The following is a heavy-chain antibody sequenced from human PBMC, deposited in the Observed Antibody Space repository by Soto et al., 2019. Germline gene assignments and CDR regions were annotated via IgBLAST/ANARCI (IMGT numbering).Heavy chain of an antibody. CDR2: ISSSGSTI. CDR1: GLTFSDYY. Sequence: PGGSLRLSCAASGLTFSDYYMIWIRQAPGKGLEWVSYISSSGSTIYYADSVKGRFTISRDNAKNSLYLQMNSLRAEDTAVYYCARDVGLHYDFWSGPLTYYYYGMDVWGQGTTVTVSS. V-gene: IGHV3-11*01. CDR3: ARDVGLHYDFWSGPLTYYYYGMDV. D-gene: IGHD3-3*01. J-gene: IGHJ6*02.